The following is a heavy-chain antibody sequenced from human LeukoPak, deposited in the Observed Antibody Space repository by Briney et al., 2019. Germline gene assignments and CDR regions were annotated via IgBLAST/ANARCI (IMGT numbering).Heavy chain of an antibody. J-gene: IGHJ4*02. CDR1: GFTFSSYS. CDR3: AKGRIDFWSRTYYFDY. Sequence: GGSLRLSCAASGFTFSSYSMNWVRQAPGKGLEWVSSISSSSSYIYYADSVKGRFTISRDNAKNSLYLQMNSLRAEDTAVYYCAKGRIDFWSRTYYFDYWGQGTLVTVSS. D-gene: IGHD3-3*01. V-gene: IGHV3-21*01. CDR2: ISSSSSYI.